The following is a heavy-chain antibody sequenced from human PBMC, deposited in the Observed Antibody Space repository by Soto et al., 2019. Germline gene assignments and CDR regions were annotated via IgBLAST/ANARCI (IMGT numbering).Heavy chain of an antibody. J-gene: IGHJ4*02. CDR1: GGSVSSGSYY. V-gene: IGHV4-61*01. D-gene: IGHD4-4*01. CDR2: IYYSGST. CDR3: ARVGGNSVADYFDY. Sequence: QVQLQESGPGLVKPSETLSLTCTVSGGSVSSGSYYWSWIRQPPGKGLEWIGYIYYSGSTNYNPSLKSRVTISVDTSKNQFSLKLSSVTAADTAVYYCARVGGNSVADYFDYWGQGTLVTVSS.